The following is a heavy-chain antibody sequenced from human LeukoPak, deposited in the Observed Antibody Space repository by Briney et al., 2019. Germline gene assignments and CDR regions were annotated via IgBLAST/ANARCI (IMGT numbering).Heavy chain of an antibody. V-gene: IGHV4-30-2*01. CDR1: GGSISSGGYY. D-gene: IGHD3-22*01. J-gene: IGHJ4*02. CDR2: IYHSGST. CDR3: AGHYYDSSGYFTTTSIFDY. Sequence: KTSETLSLTCTVSGGSISSGGYYWSWIRQPPGKGLEWIGYIYHSGSTYYNPSLKSRVTISVDRSKNQFSLKLSSVTAADTAVYYCAGHYYDSSGYFTTTSIFDYWGQGTLVTVSS.